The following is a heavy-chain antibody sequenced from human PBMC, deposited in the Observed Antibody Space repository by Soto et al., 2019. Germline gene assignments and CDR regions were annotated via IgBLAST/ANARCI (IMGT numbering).Heavy chain of an antibody. CDR2: IWYDGSDK. D-gene: IGHD3-22*01. CDR3: ANSYYDSSGYAFDI. Sequence: PGGSLRLSCVASGFAFSSFGMHWVRQAPGKGLEWVAIIWYDGSDKYYGDSVKGRFTISRDNSKNTLFLQMNSLRAEDTAVYYCANSYYDSSGYAFDIWGQGTMVTVS. CDR1: GFAFSSFG. V-gene: IGHV3-30*02. J-gene: IGHJ3*02.